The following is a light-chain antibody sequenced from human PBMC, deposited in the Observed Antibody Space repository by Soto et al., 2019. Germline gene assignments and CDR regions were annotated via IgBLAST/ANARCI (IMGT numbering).Light chain of an antibody. CDR3: AAWDDTVRSYV. CDR1: ISNIGNNY. CDR2: RND. Sequence: QSVLTQPPSVSGTPGQRVTISCSGSISNIGNNYVYWFQQLPGTAPKVLSNRNDQRPSGVPGRFSGSKSGTSASLAISGLRSEDEAEYYCAAWDDTVRSYVFGTGTKVTVL. V-gene: IGLV1-47*01. J-gene: IGLJ1*01.